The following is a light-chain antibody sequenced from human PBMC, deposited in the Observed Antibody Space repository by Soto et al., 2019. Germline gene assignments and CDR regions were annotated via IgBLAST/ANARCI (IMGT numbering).Light chain of an antibody. CDR1: QSVSSN. Sequence: EIVMTQSPATLSVSPGERATLSCRASQSVSSNLAWYQQKPGQAPRLLIYDASHRATGIPARFSGSGSGTEFTLTISSLQSEDFAVNYCQQYSDWPPVYTFGQGTKLEIK. CDR3: QQYSDWPPVYT. J-gene: IGKJ2*01. CDR2: DAS. V-gene: IGKV3D-15*01.